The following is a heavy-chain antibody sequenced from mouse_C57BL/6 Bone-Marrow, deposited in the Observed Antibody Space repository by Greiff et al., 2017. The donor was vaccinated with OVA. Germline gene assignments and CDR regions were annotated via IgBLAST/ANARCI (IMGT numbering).Heavy chain of an antibody. V-gene: IGHV5-4*03. CDR3: ARSSYYYGSADVDYYAKDY. CDR2: ISDGGSYT. D-gene: IGHD1-1*01. Sequence: EVMLVESGGGLVKPGGSLKLSCAASGFTFSSYAMSWVRQTPEKRLEWVATISDGGSYTYYPDNVKGRFTISRDNAKNNLYLQMSHLKSEDTAMYYCARSSYYYGSADVDYYAKDYWGQGTSVTVSS. J-gene: IGHJ4*01. CDR1: GFTFSSYA.